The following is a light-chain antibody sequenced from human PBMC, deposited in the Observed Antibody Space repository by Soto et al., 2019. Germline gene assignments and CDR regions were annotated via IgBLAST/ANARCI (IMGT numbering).Light chain of an antibody. Sequence: EIVLTQSPATLSLSPGERATLSCRASQSVSSYLAWYQQKPGQAPRLLIYDASSRATGIPDRFGGSGSGTDFTLTISRLEPEDFAMYYCQQYGGSPQTFGRGTKVDIK. CDR2: DAS. V-gene: IGKV3-20*01. CDR3: QQYGGSPQT. J-gene: IGKJ1*01. CDR1: QSVSSY.